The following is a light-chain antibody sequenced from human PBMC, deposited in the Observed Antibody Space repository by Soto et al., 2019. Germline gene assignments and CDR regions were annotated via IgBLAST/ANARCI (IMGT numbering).Light chain of an antibody. CDR1: SSNIGTSS. V-gene: IGLV1-44*01. CDR2: TTN. Sequence: QSVLTQPHAASGTPGQGVTISCSESSSNIGTSSVHWFQQLPGTAPKLLISTTNQRPSGVPERFSGSKSGTSASLAISGLQSEDEADYYCAAWDDSLNGHVFGTGTKVTVL. CDR3: AAWDDSLNGHV. J-gene: IGLJ1*01.